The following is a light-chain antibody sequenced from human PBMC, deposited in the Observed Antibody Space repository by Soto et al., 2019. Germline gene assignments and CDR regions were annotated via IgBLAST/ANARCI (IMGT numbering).Light chain of an antibody. J-gene: IGLJ3*02. Sequence: QSVLTQPPSAYGTPGQRVTISCSGSSSKIGNNAVNWYQQFPGTAPKLLIYDNIQRPSGVPERFSGSKSGTSASLAISGLQSEDEADYYCAAWGDNLNGWVFGGGTQLTVL. V-gene: IGLV1-44*01. CDR3: AAWGDNLNGWV. CDR1: SSKIGNNA. CDR2: DNI.